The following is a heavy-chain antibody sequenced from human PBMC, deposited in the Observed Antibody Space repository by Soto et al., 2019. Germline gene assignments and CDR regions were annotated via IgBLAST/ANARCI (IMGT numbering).Heavy chain of an antibody. CDR2: IYYSGTT. J-gene: IGHJ4*02. V-gene: IGHV4-31*03. Sequence: QVPLQESGPGLVKPSQTLSLTCTVSGGSISSEGYYWSWFRQLPGKGLEWIGDIYYSGTTYHNPCLRSRLTISGDASKNQFSLKLSSVTDADTALYYCARGRGYSYGPYYFDYWGQGTLVTVSS. CDR3: ARGRGYSYGPYYFDY. D-gene: IGHD5-18*01. CDR1: GGSISSEGYY.